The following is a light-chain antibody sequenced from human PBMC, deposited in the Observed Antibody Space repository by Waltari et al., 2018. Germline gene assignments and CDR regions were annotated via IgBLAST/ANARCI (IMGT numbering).Light chain of an antibody. Sequence: EIVLTQSPATLSLSPGERAPLSCRASQSVSSYVAWYQQKPGQAPRLLIYDASNRATGIPARFSGSGSGTDFTLTISSLEPEDFAVYYCQQRSNWSTFGQGTRLEIK. J-gene: IGKJ5*01. CDR2: DAS. CDR1: QSVSSY. V-gene: IGKV3-11*01. CDR3: QQRSNWST.